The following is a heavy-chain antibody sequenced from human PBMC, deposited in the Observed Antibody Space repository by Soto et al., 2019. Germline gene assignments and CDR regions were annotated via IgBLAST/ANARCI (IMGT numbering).Heavy chain of an antibody. CDR3: ARQAQYMNWFDP. CDR1: GGSISSYY. D-gene: IGHD1-1*01. V-gene: IGHV4-59*08. CDR2: IYYSGST. Sequence: SETLSLTCTVSGGSISSYYWSWIRQPPGKGLEWIGYIYYSGSTNYNPSLKSRVTISVDTSKNQFSLKLSSVTAADTAVYYCARQAQYMNWFDPWGQGTLVTVSS. J-gene: IGHJ5*02.